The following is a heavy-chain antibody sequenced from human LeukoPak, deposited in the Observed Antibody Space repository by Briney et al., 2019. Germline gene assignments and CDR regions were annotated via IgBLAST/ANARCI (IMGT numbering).Heavy chain of an antibody. V-gene: IGHV4-59*01. D-gene: IGHD3-22*01. Sequence: SETLSLSCTHSVDSLSSSYWSWIRQPPGKRLEWICYIYYIGNTISNPSLTSRVTISADTSKHRFCLRLSSVTAADTALYYCVREDYDNRGYSNAFDIWGQGTMVTVSS. CDR3: VREDYDNRGYSNAFDI. J-gene: IGHJ3*02. CDR1: VDSLSSSY. CDR2: IYYIGNT.